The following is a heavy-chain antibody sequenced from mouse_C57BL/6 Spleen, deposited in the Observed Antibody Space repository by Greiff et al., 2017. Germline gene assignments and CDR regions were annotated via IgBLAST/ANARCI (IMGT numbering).Heavy chain of an antibody. Sequence: QVQLQQPGAELVKPGASVTMSCKASGYTFTSYWITWVKQRPGQGLEWIGDIYPGSGSTNYNEKFKSKATLTVDTSSSTAYMQLSSLTSEDSAVYYCARDDYDDYAMDYWGQGTSVTVSS. CDR1: GYTFTSYW. CDR2: IYPGSGST. D-gene: IGHD2-4*01. CDR3: ARDDYDDYAMDY. J-gene: IGHJ4*01. V-gene: IGHV1-55*01.